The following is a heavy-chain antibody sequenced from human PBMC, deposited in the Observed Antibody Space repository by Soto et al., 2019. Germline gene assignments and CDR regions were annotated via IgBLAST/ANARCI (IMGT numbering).Heavy chain of an antibody. D-gene: IGHD6-13*01. CDR2: IYTSGST. CDR1: GGSISSYY. Sequence: ETLSLTCTVSGGSISSYYWSWIRQPAGKGLEWIGRIYTSGSTNYNPSLKSRVTMSVDTSKNQFSLKLSSVTAADTAVYYCARDREGSSWSRYYYYGMDVWGQGTTVTVSS. CDR3: ARDREGSSWSRYYYYGMDV. J-gene: IGHJ6*02. V-gene: IGHV4-4*07.